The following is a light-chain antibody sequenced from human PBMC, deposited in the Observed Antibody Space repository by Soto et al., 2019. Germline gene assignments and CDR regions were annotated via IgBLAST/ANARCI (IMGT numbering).Light chain of an antibody. CDR2: KAS. V-gene: IGKV1-5*03. CDR1: QSVRSW. CDR3: QQSDTTPWT. Sequence: DIQMTQSPSTLSASVGDRVTITCRASQSVRSWLAWYQQKPGKAPNLLIYKASSLESGVPSRFSGSGSGTDFTLTISSLQPEDFATYYCQQSDTTPWTFGQGTKVDI. J-gene: IGKJ1*01.